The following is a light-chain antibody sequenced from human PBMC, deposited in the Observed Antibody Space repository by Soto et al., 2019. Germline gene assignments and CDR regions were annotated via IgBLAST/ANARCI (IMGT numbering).Light chain of an antibody. CDR1: SSDVGGYKY. CDR2: EVN. Sequence: QSVLTQPASVSGSPGQSTTISCTGTSSDVGGYKYVSWFQQYPGKAPRLIIYEVNNRPSGVSHRFSGSKSGNTASLTISGLQAEDEAEYYCNSYTSSGMRVFGTGTKLTVL. CDR3: NSYTSSGMRV. J-gene: IGLJ1*01. V-gene: IGLV2-14*01.